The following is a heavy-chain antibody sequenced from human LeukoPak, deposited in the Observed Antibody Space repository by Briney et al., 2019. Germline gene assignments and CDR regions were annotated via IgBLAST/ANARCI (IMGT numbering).Heavy chain of an antibody. V-gene: IGHV3-48*02. Sequence: PGGSLRLSCAASGFTFSSYSMNWVRQAPGKGLEWVSYITSSSSSTIYYADSVKGRFTISRDNAKNSLYLQMNSLRDEDTAVYYCARDAMDGSSAFDYWGQGTLVTVSS. J-gene: IGHJ4*02. CDR2: ITSSSSSTI. CDR1: GFTFSSYS. CDR3: ARDAMDGSSAFDY. D-gene: IGHD6-13*01.